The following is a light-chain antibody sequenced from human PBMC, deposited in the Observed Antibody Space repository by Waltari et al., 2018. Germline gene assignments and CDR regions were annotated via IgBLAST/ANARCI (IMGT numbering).Light chain of an antibody. J-gene: IGKJ4*02. Sequence: EIVLTQSPAPLSLSPGDRATLSCRASQSVSNYLAWYQQKPGQPPRLLIYGASNRAAGIPGRFSGSGSGTDFTLTISSLDTEDVAVYFCQQRSNWPGLTFGGGTKVEIK. CDR3: QQRSNWPGLT. CDR2: GAS. V-gene: IGKV3-11*01. CDR1: QSVSNY.